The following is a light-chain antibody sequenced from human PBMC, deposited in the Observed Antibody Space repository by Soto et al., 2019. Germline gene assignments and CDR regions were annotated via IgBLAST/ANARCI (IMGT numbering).Light chain of an antibody. Sequence: DIQMTQSPSSLSASVGDRVTITCRASQGSGNDLGWYQQKPGKAPKRLIYATSSLQSGVPSRFSGSGSGTEFTLTISSLQHEDFATYYCLQHNSYPYTFGQGTKLEIK. CDR2: ATS. J-gene: IGKJ2*01. CDR3: LQHNSYPYT. V-gene: IGKV1-17*01. CDR1: QGSGND.